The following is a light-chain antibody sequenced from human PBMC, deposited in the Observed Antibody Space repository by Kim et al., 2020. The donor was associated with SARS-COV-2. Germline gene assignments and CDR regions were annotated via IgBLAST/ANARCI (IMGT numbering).Light chain of an antibody. CDR1: EDISYF. CDR2: DAS. CDR3: QQYDTLPLT. V-gene: IGKV1-33*01. Sequence: DIQMTQSPSSLSASVGDRVTITCQASEDISYFLNWYQQKPGKAPKVLIYDASNVETGVPSRFSGRGSGTDFALTINSLQPEDIATYFCQQYDTLPLTFGGGTKVDIK. J-gene: IGKJ4*01.